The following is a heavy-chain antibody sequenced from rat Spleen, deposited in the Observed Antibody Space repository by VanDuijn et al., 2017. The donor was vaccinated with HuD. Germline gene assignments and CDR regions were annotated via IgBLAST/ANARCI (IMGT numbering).Heavy chain of an antibody. CDR1: GFTFSYYG. Sequence: EVQLVESGGGLVQPGRSMNVSCAASGFTFSYYGMAWVRQAPKKGLEWVAYISSDGRSTYYRDSMKGRFTISRDNAKSTLYLQMDSLRSEDTATYYWATGTGGFTDWGQGTLVTVSA. J-gene: IGHJ3*01. CDR3: ATGTGGFTD. V-gene: IGHV5-27*01. CDR2: ISSDGRST. D-gene: IGHD5-1*01.